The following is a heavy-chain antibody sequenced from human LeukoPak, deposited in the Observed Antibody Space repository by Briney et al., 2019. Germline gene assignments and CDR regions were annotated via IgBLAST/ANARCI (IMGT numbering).Heavy chain of an antibody. Sequence: KPGGSLRLSCAASGFTFTTYTMNWVRQAPGKGLEWVSSISSSSSYIYYADPVKGRFTISRDNAKSSLYLQMNSLRAEDTAVYYCARIYSSSSSRGAFDIWGQGTMVTVSS. D-gene: IGHD6-6*01. J-gene: IGHJ3*02. CDR2: ISSSSSYI. V-gene: IGHV3-21*01. CDR3: ARIYSSSSSRGAFDI. CDR1: GFTFTTYT.